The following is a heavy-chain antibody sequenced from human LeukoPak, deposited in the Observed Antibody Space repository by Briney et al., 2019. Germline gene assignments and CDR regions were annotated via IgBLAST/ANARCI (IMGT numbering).Heavy chain of an antibody. D-gene: IGHD2-21*02. CDR3: AKEYCGGDCSPRPFDY. Sequence: RASVKVSCKASGYTFTGYYMHWVRQAPGQGLEWMGWINPNSGGTNYAQKFQGRVTMTRDTSISTAYMELSRLRSDDTAVYYCAKEYCGGDCSPRPFDYWGQGTLVTVSS. V-gene: IGHV1-2*02. CDR1: GYTFTGYY. J-gene: IGHJ4*02. CDR2: INPNSGGT.